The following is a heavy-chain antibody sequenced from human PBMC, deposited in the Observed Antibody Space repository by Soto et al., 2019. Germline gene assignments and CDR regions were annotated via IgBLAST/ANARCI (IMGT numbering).Heavy chain of an antibody. Sequence: ASVKVSCKASGYTFTTYDINWVRQATGQGLEWMGWINPNTGYTDYAQKFQDRVTMTGNTSITTAYMELSSLRSEDTAVYCCARDLVGATFSSAFDIWGQGTMVTVSS. D-gene: IGHD1-26*01. V-gene: IGHV1-8*02. CDR3: ARDLVGATFSSAFDI. CDR2: INPNTGYT. J-gene: IGHJ3*02. CDR1: GYTFTTYD.